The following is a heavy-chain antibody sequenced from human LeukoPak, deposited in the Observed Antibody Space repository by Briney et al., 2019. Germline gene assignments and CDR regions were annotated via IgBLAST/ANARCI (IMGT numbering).Heavy chain of an antibody. CDR2: INPSSGDT. D-gene: IGHD4-17*01. CDR3: ARVHYGDPDDY. CDR1: EYSFISYF. V-gene: IGHV1-46*01. Sequence: ASVKVSCKASEYSFISYFIHWVRQAPGQGLEWMGTINPSSGDTNYAQKFQGRVTMTRDTSTSTVYMKLSSLKSEGTAVYYCARVHYGDPDDYWGQGTLVTVSS. J-gene: IGHJ4*02.